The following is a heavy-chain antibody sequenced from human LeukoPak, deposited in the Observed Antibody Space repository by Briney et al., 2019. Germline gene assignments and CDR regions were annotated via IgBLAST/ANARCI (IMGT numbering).Heavy chain of an antibody. CDR2: FNCNSGRS. V-gene: IGHV1-2*06. CDR3: ARADDTRGGNWFDP. D-gene: IGHD3-22*01. J-gene: IGHJ5*02. CDR1: GYTFTGYY. Sequence: ASVNVSCRASGYTFTGYYLHWVRQAPGQGLEWMGRFNCNSGRSNYAQKFQGRVTMTRDTSINTVYMVLSSLRFDDTAFYYCARADDTRGGNWFDPWGQGTLVTVSS.